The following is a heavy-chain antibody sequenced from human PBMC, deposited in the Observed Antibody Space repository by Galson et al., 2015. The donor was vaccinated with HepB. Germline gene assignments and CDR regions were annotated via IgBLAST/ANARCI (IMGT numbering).Heavy chain of an antibody. V-gene: IGHV3-33*08. J-gene: IGHJ4*02. CDR1: GFTFSSYG. Sequence: SLRLSCAASGFTFSSYGMHWVRQAPGKGLEWVAVIWYDGSNKYYADSVKGRFTISRDNSKNTLYLQMNSLRAEDTAVYYCVRDLREVPQKYFDSWGQGTLVTVSS. D-gene: IGHD3-10*01. CDR3: VRDLREVPQKYFDS. CDR2: IWYDGSNK.